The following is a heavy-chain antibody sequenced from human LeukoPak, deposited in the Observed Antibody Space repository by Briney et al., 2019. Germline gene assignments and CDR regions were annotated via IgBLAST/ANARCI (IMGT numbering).Heavy chain of an antibody. V-gene: IGHV1-18*01. CDR2: ISAYNGNT. CDR1: GYTFTSYG. D-gene: IGHD3-3*01. CDR3: ARDLRITIFGVVIDGNPSDY. J-gene: IGHJ4*02. Sequence: ASVKVSCKASGYTFTSYGISWVREAPGQGREWMGWISAYNGNTNYAQKLQGRVTMTTDTSTSTAYMELRSLRSEDTAVYYCARDLRITIFGVVIDGNPSDYWGQGTLVTVSS.